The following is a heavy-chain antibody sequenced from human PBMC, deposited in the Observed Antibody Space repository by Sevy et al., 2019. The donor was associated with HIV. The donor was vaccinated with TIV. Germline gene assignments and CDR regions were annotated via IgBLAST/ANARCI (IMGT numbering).Heavy chain of an antibody. Sequence: GGSLRLSCAASGFTFSSYAMSWVRQAPGKGLEWVSAISGSGGSTYYADSVKGRFIISRDNSKNTLYLQMNSLRAEDTAVYYCAKATYDFWSGPIDYWGQGTLGTVSS. J-gene: IGHJ4*02. CDR3: AKATYDFWSGPIDY. D-gene: IGHD3-3*01. V-gene: IGHV3-23*01. CDR1: GFTFSSYA. CDR2: ISGSGGST.